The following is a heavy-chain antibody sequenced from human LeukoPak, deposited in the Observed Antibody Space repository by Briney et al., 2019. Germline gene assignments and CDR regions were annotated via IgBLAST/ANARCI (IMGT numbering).Heavy chain of an antibody. V-gene: IGHV3-21*01. CDR2: ISSSATYI. Sequence: GGSLRLSCAGSGSTFSSYTMNWVRQAPGKGLEWVSSISSSATYIYYADSVRGRFTISRDDAKNSLFLHMNSLRAEDTAVYYCATWDDYGDYVAFEYWGQGTLVTVSS. J-gene: IGHJ4*02. CDR1: GSTFSSYT. D-gene: IGHD4-17*01. CDR3: ATWDDYGDYVAFEY.